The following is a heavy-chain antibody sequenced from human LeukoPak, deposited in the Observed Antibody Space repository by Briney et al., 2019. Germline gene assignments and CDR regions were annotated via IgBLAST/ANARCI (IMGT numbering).Heavy chain of an antibody. CDR3: ARDNLDEQWLAHFDY. V-gene: IGHV3-20*04. CDR2: INWNGGST. Sequence: SGGSLRLSCAASGFTFDDYGMSWVRQAPGKGLEWVSGINWNGGSTGYADSVKGRFTISRDNAKNSLYLQMNSLRAEDTAVYYCARDNLDEQWLAHFDYWGQGTLVTVSS. J-gene: IGHJ4*02. D-gene: IGHD6-19*01. CDR1: GFTFDDYG.